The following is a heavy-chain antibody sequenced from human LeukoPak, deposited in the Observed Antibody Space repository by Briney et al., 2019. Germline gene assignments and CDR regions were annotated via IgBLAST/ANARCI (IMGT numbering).Heavy chain of an antibody. CDR2: IYYSGST. CDR1: GGSLSSSSYY. V-gene: IGHV4-39*01. CDR3: ARQDTAAAGNFDY. Sequence: SETLSLTCTVSGGSLSSSSYYWGWLRQPPGKGLEWIGSIYYSGSTYYNPSLKSRVTISVDTSKNQFSLKLSSVTAADTAVYYCARQDTAAAGNFDYWGQGTLVTVSS. D-gene: IGHD6-13*01. J-gene: IGHJ4*02.